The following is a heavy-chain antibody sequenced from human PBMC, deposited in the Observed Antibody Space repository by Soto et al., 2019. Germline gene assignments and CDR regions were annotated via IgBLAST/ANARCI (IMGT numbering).Heavy chain of an antibody. Sequence: GASVKVSCKASGYTFTSYDINWVRQATGQGLEWMGWMNPNSGNTGYAQKFQGRVTMTRNTSISTAYMELSSLRSEDTAVYYCARAIYDYIWGSYYYYMDVWGKGTTVTSP. CDR1: GYTFTSYD. CDR2: MNPNSGNT. V-gene: IGHV1-8*01. J-gene: IGHJ6*03. CDR3: ARAIYDYIWGSYYYYMDV. D-gene: IGHD3-16*01.